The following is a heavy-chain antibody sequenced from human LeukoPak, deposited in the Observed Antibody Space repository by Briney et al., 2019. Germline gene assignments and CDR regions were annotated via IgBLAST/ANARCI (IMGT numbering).Heavy chain of an antibody. CDR2: IYYSGST. D-gene: IGHD6-6*01. CDR3: AGRPIAARPPYFDY. J-gene: IGHJ4*02. CDR1: GGSISSSSYY. V-gene: IGHV4-39*01. Sequence: SETLSLTCTVSGGSISSSSYYWGWIRQPPGKGLEWVGSIYYSGSTYYNPSLKSRVTISVDTSKNQFSLKLSSVTAADTAVYYCAGRPIAARPPYFDYWGQGTLVTVSS.